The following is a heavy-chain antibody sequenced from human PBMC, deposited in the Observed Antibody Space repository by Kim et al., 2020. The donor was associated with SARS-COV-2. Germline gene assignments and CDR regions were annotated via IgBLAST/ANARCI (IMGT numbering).Heavy chain of an antibody. D-gene: IGHD1-7*01. CDR1: GFTFSSYW. CDR3: ARGENWNYERYYYYYYMDG. Sequence: GGSLRLSCAASGFTFSSYWMHWVRQAPGKGLVWVSRINSDGSSTSYADSVKGRFTISRDNAKNTLYLQMNSLRAEDTAVYYCARGENWNYERYYYYYYMDGWGKGTTVTVSS. J-gene: IGHJ6*03. V-gene: IGHV3-74*01. CDR2: INSDGSST.